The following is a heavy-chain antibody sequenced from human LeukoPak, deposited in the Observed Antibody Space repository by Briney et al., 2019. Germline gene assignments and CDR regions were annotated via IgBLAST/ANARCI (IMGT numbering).Heavy chain of an antibody. CDR1: GGSISTYY. Sequence: PSETLSLTCTVSGGSISTYYWSWIRQPPGKGLEWIGYIYYSGSINYNPSLKSRVTISVDTSKNQFSLKLISVTAADTAVYYCARGGRLRIFDYWGQGTLVTVSS. D-gene: IGHD5/OR15-5a*01. J-gene: IGHJ4*02. V-gene: IGHV4-59*08. CDR3: ARGGRLRIFDY. CDR2: IYYSGSI.